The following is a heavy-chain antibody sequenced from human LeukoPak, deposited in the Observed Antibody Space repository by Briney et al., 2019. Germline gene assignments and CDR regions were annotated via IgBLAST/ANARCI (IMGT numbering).Heavy chain of an antibody. CDR1: GGSISSSNW. V-gene: IGHV4-4*02. CDR3: ARVDYYGSGSRSDY. D-gene: IGHD3-10*01. Sequence: PSGTLSLTCAVSGGSISSSNWWSWVRQPPGKGLEWIGEIYHSGSTNYNPPLKSRVTISVDKSKNQFSLKLSSVTAADTAVYYCARVDYYGSGSRSDYWGQGTLVTVSS. J-gene: IGHJ4*02. CDR2: IYHSGST.